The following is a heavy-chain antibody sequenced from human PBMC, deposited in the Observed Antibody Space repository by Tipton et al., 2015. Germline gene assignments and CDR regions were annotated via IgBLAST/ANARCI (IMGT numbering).Heavy chain of an antibody. D-gene: IGHD5-24*01. CDR2: ISYDGSNK. CDR3: ASGGYNNFDYYYYGMDV. Sequence: SLRLSCAASGFTFSSYGMHWVRQAPGKGLEWVAIISYDGSNKYYADSVKGRFTISRDNSKNTLYLQMNSLRAEDTAVYYCASGGYNNFDYYYYGMDVWGQGTTVTVSS. CDR1: GFTFSSYG. V-gene: IGHV3-30*03. J-gene: IGHJ6*02.